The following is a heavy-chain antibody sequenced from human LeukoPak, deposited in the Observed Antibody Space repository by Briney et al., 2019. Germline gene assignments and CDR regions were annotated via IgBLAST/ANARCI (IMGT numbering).Heavy chain of an antibody. Sequence: GGSLGFSCEASGLTVIGTNWTWVPQAPGKGREWVAVIYSGGRTYYADSVKGRFTISRDNSKNTLFLQMSSLRAGDTAVYYCARFPSSDWYLDYWGQGTPVTVSS. CDR3: ARFPSSDWYLDY. J-gene: IGHJ4*02. D-gene: IGHD6-19*01. CDR1: GLTVIGTN. V-gene: IGHV3-53*01. CDR2: IYSGGRT.